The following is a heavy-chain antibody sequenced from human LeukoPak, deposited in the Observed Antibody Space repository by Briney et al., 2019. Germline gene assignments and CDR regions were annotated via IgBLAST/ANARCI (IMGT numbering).Heavy chain of an antibody. CDR1: GGSIKSNNW. D-gene: IGHD3-22*01. Sequence: PSETLSLTCAVSGGSIKSNNWWSWVRQPPGKGLEWIGEIYHSGSTNCNPSLKSRVTTSVDTSKNQFSLKLSSVTAADTAVYYCARLYYYDSSGYLWYFDLWGRGTLVTVSS. CDR3: ARLYYYDSSGYLWYFDL. J-gene: IGHJ2*01. V-gene: IGHV4-4*02. CDR2: IYHSGST.